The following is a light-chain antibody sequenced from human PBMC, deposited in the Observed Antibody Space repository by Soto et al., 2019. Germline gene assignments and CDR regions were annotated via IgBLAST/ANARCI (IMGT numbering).Light chain of an antibody. CDR2: GAA. Sequence: EIVLTQSPGPLSLSPGERATLSCRASQSVSSSYLAWYQQKPGQAPRLLIYGAASMATGIPDRFSGSGSGTDFTLTISRLEPEDFAVYYCQQYGSAPGWTVGQGTKVEIK. CDR3: QQYGSAPGWT. V-gene: IGKV3-20*01. J-gene: IGKJ1*01. CDR1: QSVSSSY.